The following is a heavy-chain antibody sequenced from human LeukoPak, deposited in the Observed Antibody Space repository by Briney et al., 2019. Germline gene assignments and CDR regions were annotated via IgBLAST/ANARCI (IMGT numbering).Heavy chain of an antibody. J-gene: IGHJ4*02. CDR2: INAGNGNT. V-gene: IGHV1-3*01. CDR3: ARGPYYYGSGSSDPTYYFDY. CDR1: GYTFTSYA. D-gene: IGHD3-10*01. Sequence: ASVKVSCKASGYTFTSYAMHWVRQAPGQRLEWMGWINAGNGNTKYSQKFQGRVTITRDTSASTAYMELSSLRSEDTAVYYCARGPYYYGSGSSDPTYYFDYWGQGTLVTVSS.